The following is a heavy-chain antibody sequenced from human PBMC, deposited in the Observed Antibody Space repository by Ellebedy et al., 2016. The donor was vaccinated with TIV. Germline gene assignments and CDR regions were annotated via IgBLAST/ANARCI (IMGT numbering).Heavy chain of an antibody. Sequence: GGSLRLXXAASGFTFHNYAMNWVRQAPGKGLEWLSYIPSSGSAIFYADSVKGRFTISRDNAKNSLYLQMNSLRDEDTAVYYCARDSPAGNGDYWSGHNPAWGFDYWGRGTRVTVSS. D-gene: IGHD3-3*01. J-gene: IGHJ4*02. CDR1: GFTFHNYA. CDR2: IPSSGSAI. V-gene: IGHV3-48*02. CDR3: ARDSPAGNGDYWSGHNPAWGFDY.